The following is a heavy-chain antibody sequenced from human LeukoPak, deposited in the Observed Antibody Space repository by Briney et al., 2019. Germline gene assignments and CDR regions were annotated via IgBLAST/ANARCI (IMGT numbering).Heavy chain of an antibody. V-gene: IGHV3-23*01. CDR2: ISGSGGST. Sequence: PGGSLRLSCAASGFTFSSYAMSWVRQAPGKGLEWVSAISGSGGSTYYADSVKGRFTISRDNSKNTLYLQINSLRAEDTAVYYCAKAFYDSSGYYLDYWGQGTLVTVSS. CDR1: GFTFSSYA. D-gene: IGHD3-22*01. J-gene: IGHJ4*02. CDR3: AKAFYDSSGYYLDY.